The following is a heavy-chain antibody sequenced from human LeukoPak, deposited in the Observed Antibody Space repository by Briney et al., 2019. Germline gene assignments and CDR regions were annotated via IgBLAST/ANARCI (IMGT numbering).Heavy chain of an antibody. CDR1: GLTYSSYG. Sequence: GGTLRLSCAPSGLTYSSYGMSGVRQAPGKGLEWVSGISGRGGSTYYADPVKGLFTLYRDNAKNTLYLQMNSLRAEDTAVYYCAKTIVAVAGGSDPFDYWGQGTLVTVSS. CDR3: AKTIVAVAGGSDPFDY. V-gene: IGHV3-23*01. CDR2: ISGRGGST. D-gene: IGHD6-19*01. J-gene: IGHJ4*02.